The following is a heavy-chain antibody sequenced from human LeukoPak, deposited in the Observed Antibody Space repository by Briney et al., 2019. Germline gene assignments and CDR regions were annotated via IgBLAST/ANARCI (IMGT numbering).Heavy chain of an antibody. V-gene: IGHV3-74*01. J-gene: IGHJ6*04. CDR2: IESNGLT. CDR3: AELGITMIGGV. CDR1: GFTFSSYW. D-gene: IGHD3-10*02. Sequence: GGSLRLSCEASGFTFSSYWMHWVRQIPGKGLMWVSRIESNGLTLYADSVRDRFTISRDNGKNTIYLQMNSLRVEDTAVYYCAELGITMIGGVWGKGTTVTISS.